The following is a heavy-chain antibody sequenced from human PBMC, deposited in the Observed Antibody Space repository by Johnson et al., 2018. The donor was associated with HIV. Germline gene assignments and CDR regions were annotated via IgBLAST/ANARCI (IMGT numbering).Heavy chain of an antibody. CDR3: SSPWYYDMYAFDI. V-gene: IGHV3-30*02. D-gene: IGHD3-22*01. Sequence: QMQLVESGGGVVQPGGSLRLSCAASGFTFSSYGMHWVRQAPGKGLEWVAFIRSDGSNKYYVDSVKGRFTISRDNSKNTVYLQMNSLRPEDTAGYYCSSPWYYDMYAFDIWGQGTLVTVSS. CDR1: GFTFSSYG. CDR2: IRSDGSNK. J-gene: IGHJ3*02.